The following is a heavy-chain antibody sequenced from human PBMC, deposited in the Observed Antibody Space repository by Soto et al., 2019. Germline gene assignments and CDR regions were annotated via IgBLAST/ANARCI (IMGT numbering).Heavy chain of an antibody. D-gene: IGHD2-15*01. CDR2: IIPVFATT. CDR1: GGTFRSYA. V-gene: IGHV1-69*01. J-gene: IGHJ4*02. CDR3: GISGRRSCSGAPCYPYFDY. Sequence: QLQVVQSGAEVKKPGSSVKVSCKASGGTFRSYAVNWVRQAPGQGLEWMGVIIPVFATTHYAQNSPGRVTIPADESAGTDYLELSSLRAAATSLSYCGISGRRSCSGAPCYPYFDYLCEGTLITVS.